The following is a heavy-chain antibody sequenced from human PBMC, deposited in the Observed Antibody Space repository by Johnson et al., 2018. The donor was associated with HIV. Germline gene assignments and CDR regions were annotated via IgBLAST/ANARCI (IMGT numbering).Heavy chain of an antibody. CDR3: AKDESDAFEI. CDR1: GFTFSYYG. V-gene: IGHV3-30*02. J-gene: IGHJ3*02. Sequence: QVQLVESGGGVAQPGGSLRLSCAAFGFTFSYYGMHWVRQVPGKGLEWVAFIRYDGDNEYYADSVKGRFTISRDISNNTLHLQMNSLRAGDTAVYYCAKDESDAFEIWGQGTMVTVSS. CDR2: IRYDGDNE.